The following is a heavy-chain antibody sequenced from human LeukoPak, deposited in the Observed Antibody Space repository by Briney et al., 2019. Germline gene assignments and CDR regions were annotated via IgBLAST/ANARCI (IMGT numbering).Heavy chain of an antibody. V-gene: IGHV3-49*04. CDR2: IRSKAYGGTT. D-gene: IGHD3-10*01. Sequence: PGGSLRLSCTASGFTFGDYAMSWVRQAPGKGLEWVGFIRSKAYGGTTEYAASVKGRFTISRDDSKSIAYLQMNSLKTEDTAVYYCTRVHPSTTMVRGSVVDYWGQGTLVTVSS. CDR3: TRVHPSTTMVRGSVVDY. J-gene: IGHJ4*02. CDR1: GFTFGDYA.